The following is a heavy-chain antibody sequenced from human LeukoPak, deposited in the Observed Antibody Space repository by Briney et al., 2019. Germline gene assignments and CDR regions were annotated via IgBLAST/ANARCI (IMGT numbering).Heavy chain of an antibody. CDR3: ARASYFDWLPPTNAFDI. CDR1: GFTFSTYG. Sequence: GGSLRLSCAASGFTFSTYGMHWVRQAPGKGLEWVAVIWYDGSNKYYADSVKDRFTISRDNSKNTLYLQMNSLRAEDTAVYCCARASYFDWLPPTNAFDIWGQGTMVTVSS. D-gene: IGHD3-9*01. J-gene: IGHJ3*02. V-gene: IGHV3-33*01. CDR2: IWYDGSNK.